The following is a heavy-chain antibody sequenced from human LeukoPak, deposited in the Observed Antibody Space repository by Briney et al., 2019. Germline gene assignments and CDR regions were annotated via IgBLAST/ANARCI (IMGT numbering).Heavy chain of an antibody. J-gene: IGHJ4*02. CDR1: GFTFSSYA. V-gene: IGHV3-23*01. D-gene: IGHD3-3*01. CDR3: ARVPFYSLWSGPGYFDP. Sequence: PGGSLRLSCAASGFTFSSYAMSWVRQAPGKGLEWVSAISGSGGSTYYADSVKGRFTISRDNSENTLYLQMNSLRVEDTAVYYCARVPFYSLWSGPGYFDPWGQGTLVTVSS. CDR2: ISGSGGST.